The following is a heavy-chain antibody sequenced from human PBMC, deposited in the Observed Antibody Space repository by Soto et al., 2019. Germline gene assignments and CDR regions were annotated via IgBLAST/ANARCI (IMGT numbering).Heavy chain of an antibody. CDR2: ISGSGGST. J-gene: IGHJ6*02. V-gene: IGHV3-23*01. CDR1: GFTFSSYA. CDR3: ANPKVVVVAATQYGMDA. D-gene: IGHD2-15*01. Sequence: EVQLLESGGGLVQPGGSLRLSCAASGFTFSSYAMSWVRQAPGKGLEWVSAISGSGGSTYYAGSVKGRFTISRDNSKNTQYLQMNSLRAEDTAVYYCANPKVVVVAATQYGMDAWGQGTTVTVSS.